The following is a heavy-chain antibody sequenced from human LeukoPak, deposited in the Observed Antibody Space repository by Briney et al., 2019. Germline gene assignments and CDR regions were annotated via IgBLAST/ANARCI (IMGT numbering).Heavy chain of an antibody. D-gene: IGHD5-12*01. V-gene: IGHV3-21*01. CDR2: ISSSSAYI. J-gene: IGHJ6*02. CDR3: AREGIVATEYYGMDV. CDR1: GFTFSSYS. Sequence: GGSLRLSCAASGFTFSSYSMNWVRQAPGKGLEWVSSISSSSAYIYYADSVKGRFTISRDNAKNSLYLQMNSLRAEDTAVYYCAREGIVATEYYGMDVWGRGTTVTVSS.